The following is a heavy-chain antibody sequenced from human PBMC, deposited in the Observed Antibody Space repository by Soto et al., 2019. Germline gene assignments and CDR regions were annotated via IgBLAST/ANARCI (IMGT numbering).Heavy chain of an antibody. J-gene: IGHJ4*02. CDR3: ARVSGIAVATVTDY. CDR1: GYTFTGYY. D-gene: IGHD6-19*01. Sequence: ASVKVSCKASGYTFTGYYMHWVRQAPGQGLEWMGWINPNSGCTNYAQKFQGRVTMTRDTSISTAYMELSRLRSDDTAVYYCARVSGIAVATVTDYWGQGTLVTVSS. CDR2: INPNSGCT. V-gene: IGHV1-2*02.